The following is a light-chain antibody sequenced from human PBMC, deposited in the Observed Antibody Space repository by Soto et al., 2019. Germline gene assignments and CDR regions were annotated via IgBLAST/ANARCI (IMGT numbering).Light chain of an antibody. V-gene: IGLV2-14*01. CDR3: SSYTSGSSHYV. Sequence: QSALTQPASVSGSPGQSITISCTGTSSDVGAYYSVSWYQHHPGKAPKLIIYDVTNRPSGVSNRFSGSKSGNTASLTISGLQAEDEADYHCSSYTSGSSHYVFGTGTKLTVL. CDR1: SSDVGAYYS. J-gene: IGLJ1*01. CDR2: DVT.